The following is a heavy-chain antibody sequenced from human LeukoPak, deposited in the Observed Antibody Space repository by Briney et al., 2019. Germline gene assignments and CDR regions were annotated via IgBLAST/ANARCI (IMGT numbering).Heavy chain of an antibody. V-gene: IGHV1-24*01. CDR2: FDPEDGET. CDR1: GYTLTELS. J-gene: IGHJ4*02. Sequence: GASVKVSCKVSGYTLTELSMHWVRQAPGKGLEWMGGFDPEDGETIYAQKFQGRVTMTEDTSTDTAYMELSGLRSEDTAVYYCAIPSGSLLPLDYWGQGTLVTVSS. CDR3: AIPSGSLLPLDY. D-gene: IGHD1-26*01.